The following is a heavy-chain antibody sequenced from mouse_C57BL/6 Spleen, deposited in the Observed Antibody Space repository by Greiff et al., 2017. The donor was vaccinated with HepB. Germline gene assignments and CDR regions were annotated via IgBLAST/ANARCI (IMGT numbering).Heavy chain of an antibody. J-gene: IGHJ2*01. V-gene: IGHV3-6*01. D-gene: IGHD1-1*01. CDR1: GYSITSGYY. CDR2: ISYDGSN. CDR3: AREATTARFDY. Sequence: EVKLQESGPGLVKPSQSLSLTCSVTGYSITSGYYWNWIRQFPGNKLEWMGYISYDGSNNYNPSLKNRISITRDTSKNQFFLKLNSVTTEDTATYYCAREATTARFDYWGQGTTLTVSS.